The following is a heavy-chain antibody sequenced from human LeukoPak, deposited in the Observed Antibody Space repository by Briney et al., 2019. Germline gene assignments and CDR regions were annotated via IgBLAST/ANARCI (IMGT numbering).Heavy chain of an antibody. J-gene: IGHJ3*02. D-gene: IGHD6-13*01. CDR2: ISSSSSYT. CDR3: ARDLGGIAAAGTAFDI. CDR1: GFTFSDYY. Sequence: KPGGSLRLSCAASGFTFSDYYMSWIRQAPGKGLEWVSYISSSSSYTNYADSVKGRFTISRDNAKNSLYLQMNSLRAGDTAVYYCARDLGGIAAAGTAFDIWGQGTMVTVSS. V-gene: IGHV3-11*06.